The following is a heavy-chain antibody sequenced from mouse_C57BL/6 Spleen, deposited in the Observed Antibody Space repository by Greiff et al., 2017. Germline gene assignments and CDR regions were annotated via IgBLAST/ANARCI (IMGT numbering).Heavy chain of an antibody. D-gene: IGHD1-1*01. V-gene: IGHV5-9*01. Sequence: EVKLMASGGGLVKPGGSLKLSCAASGFTFSSYTMSWVRQTPEKRLEWVATISGGGGNTYYPDSVKGRFTISRDNAKNTLYLQMSSLRSEDTALYYCARQGITTVHRFAYWGQGTLVTVSA. CDR1: GFTFSSYT. J-gene: IGHJ3*01. CDR3: ARQGITTVHRFAY. CDR2: ISGGGGNT.